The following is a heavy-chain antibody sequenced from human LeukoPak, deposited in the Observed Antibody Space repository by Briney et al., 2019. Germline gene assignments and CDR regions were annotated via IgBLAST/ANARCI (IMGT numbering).Heavy chain of an antibody. D-gene: IGHD3-22*01. CDR2: PNDTGGRT. J-gene: IGHJ4*02. CDR1: GGTFRTFT. CDR3: ARDVPYYYDSSGYYSPFDC. Sequence: GGSLRLSCAATGGTFRTFTTNWVRQCPGKGLKTVSEPNDTGGRTYYADSVKGRFTISRDNSKNTVDLLMNSLRAEDTAIYYCARDVPYYYDSSGYYSPFDCWGQGTLVTVSS. V-gene: IGHV3-23*01.